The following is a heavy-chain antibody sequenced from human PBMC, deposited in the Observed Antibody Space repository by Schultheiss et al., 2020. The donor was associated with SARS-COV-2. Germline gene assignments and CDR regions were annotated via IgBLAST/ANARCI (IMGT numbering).Heavy chain of an antibody. Sequence: SETLSLTCAVSGYSISSSNWWGWIRQPPGKGLEWIGYIYYSGSTYYNPSLKSRVTISVDTSKNQFSLKLSSVTAADTAVYYCARAYVDTAMVVTVYGMDVWGQGTTVTVSS. CDR2: IYYSGST. J-gene: IGHJ6*02. V-gene: IGHV4-28*03. CDR1: GYSISSSNW. D-gene: IGHD5-18*01. CDR3: ARAYVDTAMVVTVYGMDV.